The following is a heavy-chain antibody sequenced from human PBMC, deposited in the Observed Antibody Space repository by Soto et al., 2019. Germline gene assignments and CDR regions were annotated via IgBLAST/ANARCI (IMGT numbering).Heavy chain of an antibody. CDR3: ARDHLILPAHDFFYGSDV. D-gene: IGHD2-21*02. V-gene: IGHV3-7*03. Sequence: PGGSLRLSCEVSGFTFSMYSMSWVRQSPGKGLEWVAKIPQDGVDGHYADSVKGRCTISRDNGKNSLYLQLNNLRAEDAAVYYCARDHLILPAHDFFYGSDVWGRGAMVTVSS. CDR2: IPQDGVDG. J-gene: IGHJ6*02. CDR1: GFTFSMYS.